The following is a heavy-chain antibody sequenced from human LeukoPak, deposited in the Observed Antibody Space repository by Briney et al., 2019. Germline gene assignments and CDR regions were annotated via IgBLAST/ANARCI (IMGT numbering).Heavy chain of an antibody. CDR2: ISSSSSYI. CDR1: GFTFSSYS. D-gene: IGHD5-18*01. J-gene: IGHJ4*02. V-gene: IGHV3-21*01. CDR3: ARADWDTAMIDY. Sequence: PGGSLRLSCAASGFTFSSYSMNWVRQAPGKGLEWVSSISSSSSYIYYADSVKGRFTISRDNAKNSLYLQMNSLRAEGTAVYYCARADWDTAMIDYWGQGTLVTVSS.